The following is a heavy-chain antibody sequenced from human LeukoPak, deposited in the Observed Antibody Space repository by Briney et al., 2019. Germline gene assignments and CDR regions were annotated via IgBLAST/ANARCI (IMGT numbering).Heavy chain of an antibody. Sequence: ASVKFSCKASGYSFTCYFMHWVRQAPGKGLERMGIINPSGGSTGYSKKFQGTVTMTRDTSTSPVYIGLSSLRSADTAVYYCARATEQSDIDYWGQGTLVTVSS. V-gene: IGHV1-46*01. CDR1: GYSFTCYF. D-gene: IGHD6-19*01. CDR2: INPSGGST. J-gene: IGHJ4*02. CDR3: ARATEQSDIDY.